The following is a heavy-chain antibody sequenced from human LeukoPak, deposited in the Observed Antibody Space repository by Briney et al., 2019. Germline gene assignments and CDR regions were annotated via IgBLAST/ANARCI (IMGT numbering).Heavy chain of an antibody. CDR2: IYYSGST. V-gene: IGHV4-59*08. Sequence: SETLSLTCTVSGGSISSYYWSWIRQPPGKGLEWIGYIYYSGSTNYNPSLKSRVTISVDTSKNQFSLKLSSMTAADTAVYYCARLTVGATYYYYYYMDVWGKGTTVTVS. CDR3: ARLTVGATYYYYYYMDV. D-gene: IGHD1-26*01. CDR1: GGSISSYY. J-gene: IGHJ6*03.